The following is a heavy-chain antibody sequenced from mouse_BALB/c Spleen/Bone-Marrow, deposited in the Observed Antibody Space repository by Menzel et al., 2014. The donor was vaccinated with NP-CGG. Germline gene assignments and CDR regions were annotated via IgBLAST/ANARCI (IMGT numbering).Heavy chain of an antibody. J-gene: IGHJ4*01. CDR3: ARLGNDDAMDY. CDR2: INSNGGST. CDR1: GFTFSSYY. V-gene: IGHV5-6-2*01. D-gene: IGHD2-12*01. Sequence: EVKLMESGGGLVKLGGSLKLSCAASGFTFSSYYMSWVRQTPEKRLELVAAINSNGGSTYYPDTAKGRFTISRDNAKNTLYLQMSSLKSEDTALYYCARLGNDDAMDYWGQGTSVTVSS.